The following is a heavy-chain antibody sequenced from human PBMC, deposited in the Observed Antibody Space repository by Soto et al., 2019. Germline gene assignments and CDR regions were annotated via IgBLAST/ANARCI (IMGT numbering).Heavy chain of an antibody. CDR3: TRARYRGSYEADF. D-gene: IGHD1-26*01. CDR1: GGTFSNYA. J-gene: IGHJ4*02. CDR2: IVPIFAAP. V-gene: IGHV1-69*05. Sequence: SVKVSCKASGGTFSNYALSWVRQAPGQGLEWVGGIVPIFAAPYYAQKFQGRVTITTDKSTSTAYMELSSLRFQDTAMYYCTRARYRGSYEADFWGPGTLVTVSS.